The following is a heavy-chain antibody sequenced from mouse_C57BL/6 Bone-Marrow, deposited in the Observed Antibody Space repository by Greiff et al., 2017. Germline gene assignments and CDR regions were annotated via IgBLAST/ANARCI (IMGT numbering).Heavy chain of an antibody. J-gene: IGHJ3*01. CDR1: GYTFTSYW. V-gene: IGHV1-53*01. D-gene: IGHD4-1*01. Sequence: QVQLQQPGPELVKPGASVQLSCKASGYTFTSYWMHWVKQRPGQGLEWIGNINPCNGGTNYNQKFKGKATLTVDKSSSTAYMPLSSLTSEAAAVYYCARSGNWGPFAYWGQGTLVTVSA. CDR3: ARSGNWGPFAY. CDR2: INPCNGGT.